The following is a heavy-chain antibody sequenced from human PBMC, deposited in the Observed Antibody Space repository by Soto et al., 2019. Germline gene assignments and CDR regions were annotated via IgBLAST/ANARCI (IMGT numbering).Heavy chain of an antibody. V-gene: IGHV3-9*01. CDR3: AKAPSIAERARSYYYYMDV. D-gene: IGHD6-6*01. Sequence: EVQLVESGGGLVQPGRSLRLSCAASGFTFDDYAMHWVRQAPGKGLEWVSGISWNSGSIGYADSVKGRFTISRDNAKNSLYLQMNSLRAEDTSLYYCAKAPSIAERARSYYYYMDVWGKGTTVTVSS. CDR2: ISWNSGSI. CDR1: GFTFDDYA. J-gene: IGHJ6*03.